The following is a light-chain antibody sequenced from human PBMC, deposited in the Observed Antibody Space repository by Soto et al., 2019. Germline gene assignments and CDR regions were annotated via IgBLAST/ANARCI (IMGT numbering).Light chain of an antibody. CDR1: QRVSSTY. CDR2: GAS. J-gene: IGKJ1*01. CDR3: QHYGSSSWT. V-gene: IGKV3-20*01. Sequence: EIVLTQSPGTLSLSPGEGATLSCRASQRVSSTYLAWHQQKPGQALRLLIFGASTRATGIPDRFSGSGSGTDFTLTISRLEPEDFAVYYCQHYGSSSWTFGQGTKVEIK.